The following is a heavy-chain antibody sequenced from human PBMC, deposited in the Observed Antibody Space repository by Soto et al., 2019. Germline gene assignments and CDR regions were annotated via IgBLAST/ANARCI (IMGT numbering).Heavy chain of an antibody. CDR3: AREKDYYFNALDV. V-gene: IGHV4-4*07. Sequence: WTWIRQPAGQGLEWIGRIYSTGTTNYNPSLESRVSISVDTSKNQFSLKLRSVTAADTAVYYCAREKDYYFNALDVWGQGTTVAVTS. CDR2: IYSTGTT. J-gene: IGHJ6*02.